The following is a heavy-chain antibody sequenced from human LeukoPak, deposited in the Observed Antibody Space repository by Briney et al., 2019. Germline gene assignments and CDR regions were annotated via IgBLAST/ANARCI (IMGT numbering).Heavy chain of an antibody. V-gene: IGHV4-39*01. CDR3: AKRQWLGQVDAFDI. CDR2: IYYSGST. CDR1: GGSISSSSYY. Sequence: SETLSLTCTVSGGSISSSSYYWGWIRQPPGKRLEWIGSIYYSGSTYYNPSLKSRVTISVDTSKNQFSLKLSSVTAADTAVYYCAKRQWLGQVDAFDIWGQGTMVTVSS. J-gene: IGHJ3*02. D-gene: IGHD6-19*01.